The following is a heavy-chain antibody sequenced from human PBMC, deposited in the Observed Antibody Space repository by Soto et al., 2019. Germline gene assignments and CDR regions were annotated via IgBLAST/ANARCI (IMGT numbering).Heavy chain of an antibody. V-gene: IGHV1-69*13. CDR2: IIPIFGTA. CDR1: GGTFSSYA. CDR3: AREEAIYYYDSSGYSNWFDP. D-gene: IGHD3-22*01. Sequence: ASVKVSCKASGGTFSSYAISWVRQAPGQGLEWMGGIIPIFGTANYAQKFQGRVTITADESTSTAYMELSSLRSEDTAVYYCAREEAIYYYDSSGYSNWFDPWGQGTLVTVSS. J-gene: IGHJ5*02.